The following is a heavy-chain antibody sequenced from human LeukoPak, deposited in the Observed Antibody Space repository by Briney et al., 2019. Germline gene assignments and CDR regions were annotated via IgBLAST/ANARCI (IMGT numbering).Heavy chain of an antibody. V-gene: IGHV1-3*01. CDR1: GYTFTSYA. Sequence: ASVKVSCKASGYTFTSYAMHWVRQAPGQRLEWMGWINAGNGNTKYSQKFQGRVTITRDTSASTAYMELSSLRSEDTAVYYYARGSIVVVPAALEFDYWGQGTLVTVSS. CDR2: INAGNGNT. J-gene: IGHJ4*02. D-gene: IGHD2-2*01. CDR3: ARGSIVVVPAALEFDY.